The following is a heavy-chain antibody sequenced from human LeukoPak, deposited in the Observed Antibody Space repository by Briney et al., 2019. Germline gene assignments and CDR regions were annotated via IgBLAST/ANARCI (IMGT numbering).Heavy chain of an antibody. CDR3: ARSLVYSYGHPYYFDY. CDR1: GFSFSDYD. D-gene: IGHD5-18*01. CDR2: ISSSSSYI. Sequence: GGSLRLSCAASGFSFSDYDMNWVRQAPGKGLEWVSCISSSSSYIYYADSVKGRFTISRDNAKNSLYLQMNSLRAEDTAVYYCARSLVYSYGHPYYFDYWGQGTLVTVSS. J-gene: IGHJ4*02. V-gene: IGHV3-21*01.